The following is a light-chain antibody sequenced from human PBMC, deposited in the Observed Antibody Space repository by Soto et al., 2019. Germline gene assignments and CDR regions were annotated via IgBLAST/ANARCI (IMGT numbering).Light chain of an antibody. V-gene: IGKV3-11*01. CDR2: DAS. CDR3: QQPKHPVSIT. Sequence: ETVLTQSPVTLSLSPGERATLSCRASQSVGSYLAWYQQKPGQAPRLLIYDASSRAPGVPARFSGSGSGTGLPPHNSSLEAGGFAVYLRQQPKHPVSITLGQGTRLDIK. CDR1: QSVGSY. J-gene: IGKJ5*01.